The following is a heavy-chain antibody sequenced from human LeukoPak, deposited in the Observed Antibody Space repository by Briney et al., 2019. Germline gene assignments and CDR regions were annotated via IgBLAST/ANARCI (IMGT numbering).Heavy chain of an antibody. D-gene: IGHD3-10*01. CDR1: GFTFSSYA. Sequence: GGSLRLSCAASGFTFSSYAMSWVRQAPGKGLEWVSAISGSGGSTYYADSVKGRFTISRDNSKNTLYLQMNSLRAEDTAVYYCAKDPPVAWFGGRGAFDIWGQGTMVTVSS. CDR2: ISGSGGST. CDR3: AKDPPVAWFGGRGAFDI. J-gene: IGHJ3*02. V-gene: IGHV3-23*01.